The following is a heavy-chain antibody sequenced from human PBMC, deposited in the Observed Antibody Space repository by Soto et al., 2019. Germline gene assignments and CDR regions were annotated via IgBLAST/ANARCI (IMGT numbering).Heavy chain of an antibody. CDR2: IIPILGIA. Sequence: GASVKVSCKASGGTFSSYTISWVRQAPGQGLEWMGRIIPILGIANYAQKFQGRVTMTEDTSTDTAYMELSSLRSEDTAVYYCATESPYYDILTGYYYAFDIWGQGTMVTVSS. D-gene: IGHD3-9*01. CDR3: ATESPYYDILTGYYYAFDI. J-gene: IGHJ3*02. V-gene: IGHV1-69*04. CDR1: GGTFSSYT.